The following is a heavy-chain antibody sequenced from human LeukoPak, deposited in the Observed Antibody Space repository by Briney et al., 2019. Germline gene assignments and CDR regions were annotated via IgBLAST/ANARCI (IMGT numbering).Heavy chain of an antibody. Sequence: GGSLRLSCAASGFTFDDYAMHWVRQAPGKGLEWVSGISWNSGSIGYADSVKGRFTISRDNAKNSLYLQMNSLRAEDTALYYCAKDIMRSMSYYYYYGMDVWGQGTTVTVS. CDR3: AKDIMRSMSYYYYYGMDV. D-gene: IGHD3-16*01. V-gene: IGHV3-9*01. CDR2: ISWNSGSI. J-gene: IGHJ6*02. CDR1: GFTFDDYA.